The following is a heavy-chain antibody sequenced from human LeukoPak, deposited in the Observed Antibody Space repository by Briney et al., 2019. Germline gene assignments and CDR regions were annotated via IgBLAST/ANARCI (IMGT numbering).Heavy chain of an antibody. CDR3: ARGNDDSSGYSLWKPLDY. V-gene: IGHV3-21*01. Sequence: GGSLRLSCAASGFTFSSYSMNWVRQAPGKGLEWVSCISSSSSDIYCADSVKGRFTISRDNAKNSLYLQMNSLRAEATAVYYCARGNDDSSGYSLWKPLDYWGQGTLVTVSS. J-gene: IGHJ4*02. D-gene: IGHD3-22*01. CDR1: GFTFSSYS. CDR2: ISSSSSDI.